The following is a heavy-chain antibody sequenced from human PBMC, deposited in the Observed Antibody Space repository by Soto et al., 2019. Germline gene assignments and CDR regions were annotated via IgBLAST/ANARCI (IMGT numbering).Heavy chain of an antibody. CDR3: ARDRYGYEYYFDY. V-gene: IGHV3-30-3*01. CDR2: ISYDGSNK. D-gene: IGHD5-12*01. Sequence: QVQLVESGGGVVQPGRSLRLSCAASGFTFSSYAMHWVRQAPGKGLEWVAVISYDGSNKYYADSVKGRFTISRDNSKNTLYLQMNSLRAEDTAVYYCARDRYGYEYYFDYWGQGTLVTVSS. J-gene: IGHJ4*02. CDR1: GFTFSSYA.